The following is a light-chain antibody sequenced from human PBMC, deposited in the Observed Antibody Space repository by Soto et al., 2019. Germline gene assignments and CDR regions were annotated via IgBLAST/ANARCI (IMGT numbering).Light chain of an antibody. V-gene: IGKV3D-20*01. J-gene: IGKJ4*01. CDR3: QQFGNSPT. CDR1: QSLTNNF. Sequence: EIVLTQSPATLSLSPGERVTLSCGASQSLTNNFLAWYQQRPGLAPRLLIFDASTRASGVPDRFSGSVSGTDFTLIISRLEPEDFAVYYCQQFGNSPTFGGGTKVEF. CDR2: DAS.